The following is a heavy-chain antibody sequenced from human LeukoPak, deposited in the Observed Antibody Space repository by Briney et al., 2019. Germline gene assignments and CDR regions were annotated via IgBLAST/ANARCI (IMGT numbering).Heavy chain of an antibody. CDR2: ISAYNGNT. CDR3: ARRPSWDGGSGSYSHAFDI. D-gene: IGHD3-10*01. J-gene: IGHJ3*02. V-gene: IGHV1-18*04. Sequence: EASVKVSCEASGYTFTSYGISWARQAPGQGLEWMGWISAYNGNTNYAQKLQGRVTMTTDTSTSTAYMELRSLRSDDTAVYYYARRPSWDGGSGSYSHAFDIWGQGTMVTVSS. CDR1: GYTFTSYG.